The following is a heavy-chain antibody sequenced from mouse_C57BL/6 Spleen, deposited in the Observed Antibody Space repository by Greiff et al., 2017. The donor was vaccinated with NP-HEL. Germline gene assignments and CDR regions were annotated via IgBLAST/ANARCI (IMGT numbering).Heavy chain of an antibody. D-gene: IGHD2-5*01. V-gene: IGHV1-80*01. J-gene: IGHJ4*01. CDR2: IYPGDGDT. Sequence: QVQLQQSGAELVKPGASVKISCKASGYAFSSYWMNWVKQRPGKGLEWIGQIYPGDGDTNYNGKFKGKATLTADKSSSTAYMKLSSLTSEDSAVYFCARRSNYFYAMDYWGQGTSVTVSS. CDR1: GYAFSSYW. CDR3: ARRSNYFYAMDY.